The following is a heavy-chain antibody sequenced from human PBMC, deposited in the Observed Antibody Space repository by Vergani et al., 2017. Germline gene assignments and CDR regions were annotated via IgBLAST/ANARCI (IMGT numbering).Heavy chain of an antibody. Sequence: EVQLLESGGGLAQPGGSLRLSCAASGFTFRSYSMNWVRQAPGKGLEWVSSISGSSGYIYYADSLKGRFTISRDNAKNSLYLQMNSLRAEDTAVYYCARDRTPDSSGYISDLAGYWGQGTLVIVSS. CDR3: ARDRTPDSSGYISDLAGY. CDR1: GFTFRSYS. D-gene: IGHD3-22*01. V-gene: IGHV3-21*01. J-gene: IGHJ4*02. CDR2: ISGSSGYI.